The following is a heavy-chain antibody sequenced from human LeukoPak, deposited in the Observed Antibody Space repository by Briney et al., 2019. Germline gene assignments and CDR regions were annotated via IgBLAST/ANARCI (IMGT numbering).Heavy chain of an antibody. CDR3: ARGKSDSSGYPDY. CDR1: GYTFTSYD. J-gene: IGHJ4*02. CDR2: MNPNSGNT. V-gene: IGHV1-8*03. Sequence: ASVKVSCKASGYTFTSYDINRVRQATGQGLEWMGWMNPNSGNTGYAQKFQGRVTITRNTSISTAYMELNSLRSEDTAVYYCARGKSDSSGYPDYWGQGTLVTVSS. D-gene: IGHD3-22*01.